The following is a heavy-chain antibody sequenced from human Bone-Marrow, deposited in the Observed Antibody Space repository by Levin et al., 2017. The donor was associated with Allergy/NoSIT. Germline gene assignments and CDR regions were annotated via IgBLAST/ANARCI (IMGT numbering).Heavy chain of an antibody. D-gene: IGHD3-3*01. Sequence: GESLKISCKASGYTFTSYGISWVRQAPGQGLEWMGWISAYNGDTNYAQKLQGRVTMTTDTSTSTAYMELRSLRSDDTAVYYCARKGNPYYDFWGGYYFPSTDNSGMDVWGQGTTVTVSS. V-gene: IGHV1-18*01. CDR1: GYTFTSYG. CDR3: ARKGNPYYDFWGGYYFPSTDNSGMDV. CDR2: ISAYNGDT. J-gene: IGHJ6*02.